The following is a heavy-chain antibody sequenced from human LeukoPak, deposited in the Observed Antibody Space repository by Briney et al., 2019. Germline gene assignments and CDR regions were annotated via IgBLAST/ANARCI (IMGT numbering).Heavy chain of an antibody. CDR2: ISSGSDYI. Sequence: PGGSLRLSCAASGFSSYSLNWVRQAPGKGLERVSSISSGSDYIYYADSVKGRFTISRDNAKNSLYLQMNSLRAEDTAVYYCARDHAIAVAEWFDPWGQGTLVTVSS. J-gene: IGHJ5*02. V-gene: IGHV3-21*01. CDR1: GFSSYS. CDR3: ARDHAIAVAEWFDP. D-gene: IGHD6-19*01.